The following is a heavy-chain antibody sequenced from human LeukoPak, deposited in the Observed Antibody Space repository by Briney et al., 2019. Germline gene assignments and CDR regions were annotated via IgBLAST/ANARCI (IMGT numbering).Heavy chain of an antibody. Sequence: PGRSLRLSCAASGFTFSSYGMHWVRQAPSKGLEWVAVIWYDGSNKYYADSVKGRFTISRDNSKNTLYLQMNSLRAEDTAVYYCARDLGYGSGSYYHYYYYGMDVWGQGTTVTVSS. J-gene: IGHJ6*02. CDR1: GFTFSSYG. CDR2: IWYDGSNK. V-gene: IGHV3-33*01. CDR3: ARDLGYGSGSYYHYYYYGMDV. D-gene: IGHD3-10*01.